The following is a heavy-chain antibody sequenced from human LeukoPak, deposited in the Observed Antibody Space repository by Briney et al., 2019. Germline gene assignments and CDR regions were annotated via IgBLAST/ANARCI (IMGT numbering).Heavy chain of an antibody. D-gene: IGHD3-22*01. J-gene: IGHJ4*02. CDR2: IWYDGSNK. V-gene: IGHV3-33*01. Sequence: PGGSLRLSCAASGFTFSSYGMHWVRQAPGKGLEWVAVIWYDGSNKYYADSVKGRFTISRDNSKNTLYLQMNSLRAEDTAVYYCARAYYYDSSGFTHYDYWGQGTLVTVSS. CDR1: GFTFSSYG. CDR3: ARAYYYDSSGFTHYDY.